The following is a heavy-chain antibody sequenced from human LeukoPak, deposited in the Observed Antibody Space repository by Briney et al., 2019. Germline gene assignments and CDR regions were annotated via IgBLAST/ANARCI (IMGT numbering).Heavy chain of an antibody. D-gene: IGHD3-10*01. J-gene: IGHJ6*04. CDR1: GGTFSSYA. CDR3: ARPYYYGSGTLEPSALDV. CDR2: IIPIFGTA. V-gene: IGHV1-69*01. Sequence: ASVKVSCKASGGTFSSYAISWVRQAPGQGLEWMGGIIPIFGTANYAQKFQGRVTITADESTSTAYMELSSLRSEDTAVYYCARPYYYGSGTLEPSALDVWGKGTTVTISS.